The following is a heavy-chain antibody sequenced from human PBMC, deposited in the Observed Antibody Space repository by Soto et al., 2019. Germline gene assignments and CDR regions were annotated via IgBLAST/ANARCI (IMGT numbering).Heavy chain of an antibody. D-gene: IGHD3-22*01. Sequence: GGSLRLSCAASGFTFSRYAMSWVRQAPGKGLEWVSAISGSGGSTYYADSVKGRFTISRDNSKNTLYLQMNSLRAEDTAVYYCAKDVTMIVVVPYTFDYWGQGTLVTVSS. CDR1: GFTFSRYA. V-gene: IGHV3-23*01. J-gene: IGHJ4*02. CDR2: ISGSGGST. CDR3: AKDVTMIVVVPYTFDY.